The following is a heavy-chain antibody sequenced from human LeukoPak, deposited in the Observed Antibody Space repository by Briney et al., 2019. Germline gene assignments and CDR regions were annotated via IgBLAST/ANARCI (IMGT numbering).Heavy chain of an antibody. V-gene: IGHV3-48*03. CDR1: GFTFSSYE. D-gene: IGHD2-15*01. CDR3: ARDISAYSWRYYYYYYMDV. J-gene: IGHJ6*03. Sequence: GGSLRLSCAASGFTFSSYEMNWVRQAQGQGLEWGSYISSSGRSIYYADSVKGRFTISRDNANNSLYLQMHSLRADDTAVYYCARDISAYSWRYYYYYYMDVWGKGTTVTVSS. CDR2: ISSSGRSI.